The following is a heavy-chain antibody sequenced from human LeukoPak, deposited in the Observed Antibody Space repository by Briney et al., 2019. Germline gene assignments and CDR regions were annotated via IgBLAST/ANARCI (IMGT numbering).Heavy chain of an antibody. CDR2: IWYDGSRK. CDR3: ARVLGASSPTNCFDP. V-gene: IGHV3-33*01. CDR1: GFTFSTYA. Sequence: GGSLRLSCTASGFTFSTYAMHWVRQAPGKGLEWLALIWYDGSRKYYADSVKGRFTISRDNSKDTLYLQMNDLRADDTALYYCARVLGASSPTNCFDPWGQGTLVTVSS. J-gene: IGHJ5*02. D-gene: IGHD4/OR15-4a*01.